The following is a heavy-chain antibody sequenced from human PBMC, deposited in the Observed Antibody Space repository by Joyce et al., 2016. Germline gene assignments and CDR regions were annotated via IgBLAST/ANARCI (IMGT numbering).Heavy chain of an antibody. CDR1: GFPFDNAW. J-gene: IGHJ4*02. CDR2: IKSKTEGETT. D-gene: IGHD3-16*01. V-gene: IGHV3-15*01. Sequence: EVQLVESGGGLVEPGGSLSLSCAASGFPFDNAWMTWIRQAPGKGLEWVGFIKSKTEGETTTYGAPVKGRFTISRDDSKTTLYLQMNSLKSEDTAVYYCGGWRIWGQGTLVTVSS. CDR3: GGWRI.